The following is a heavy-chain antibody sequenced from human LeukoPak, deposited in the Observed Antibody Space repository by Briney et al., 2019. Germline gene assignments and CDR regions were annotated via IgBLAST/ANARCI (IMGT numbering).Heavy chain of an antibody. D-gene: IGHD6-13*01. J-gene: IGHJ4*02. Sequence: GSLRLSCAASGFTFSSYWMSWVRQAPGKGLEWVANIKQDGSEKYYVDSVKGRFTISRDNAKNSLYLQMNSLRAEDTAVYYCARDIVDSSSWYYFDYWGQGTLVTVSS. CDR1: GFTFSSYW. CDR2: IKQDGSEK. CDR3: ARDIVDSSSWYYFDY. V-gene: IGHV3-7*01.